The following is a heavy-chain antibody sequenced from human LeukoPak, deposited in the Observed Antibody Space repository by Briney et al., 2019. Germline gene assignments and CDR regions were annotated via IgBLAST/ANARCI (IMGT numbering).Heavy chain of an antibody. J-gene: IGHJ4*02. CDR1: GFTFSSYA. V-gene: IGHV3-23*01. CDR2: ISGSGGST. Sequence: GGSLRLSCAASGFTFSSYAMSWVRQAPGKGLEWVSAISGSGGSTYYADSVKGRFTISRDNSKNTLYLQMNSLRAEDTAVYYCAKTPLRKQLVQNFDYWGQGTLVTVPS. D-gene: IGHD6-6*01. CDR3: AKTPLRKQLVQNFDY.